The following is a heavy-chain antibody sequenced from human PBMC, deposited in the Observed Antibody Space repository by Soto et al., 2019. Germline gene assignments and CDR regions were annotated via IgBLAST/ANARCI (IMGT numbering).Heavy chain of an antibody. J-gene: IGHJ4*02. Sequence: GGSLRLSCSASGFTFSSYAMSWVRQAPGEGLEWVSAISGGGSTTYYADSVKGRFTISRDNSKNTLYLQMNSLRAEDTAVFYCAKNVLGYSGSSYHPAVDWGQGTLVTVSS. CDR2: ISGGGSTT. V-gene: IGHV3-23*01. CDR1: GFTFSSYA. D-gene: IGHD1-26*01. CDR3: AKNVLGYSGSSYHPAVD.